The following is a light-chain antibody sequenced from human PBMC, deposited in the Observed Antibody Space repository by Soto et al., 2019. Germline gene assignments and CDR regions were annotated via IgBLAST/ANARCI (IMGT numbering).Light chain of an antibody. V-gene: IGLV2-23*02. CDR2: EVH. CDR3: CSYAGGSPWV. J-gene: IGLJ3*02. CDR1: SSDVGSYNL. Sequence: QSALTQPASVSGSPGQSITISCTGTSSDVGSYNLVSWYQQHPGRAPKLMIFEVHKRPSRVSNRFSGSKSGNTASLTISGLQAEDEADYYCCSYAGGSPWVLGGGTKLTVL.